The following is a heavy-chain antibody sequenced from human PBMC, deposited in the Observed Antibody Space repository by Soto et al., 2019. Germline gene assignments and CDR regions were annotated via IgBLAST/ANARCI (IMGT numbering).Heavy chain of an antibody. Sequence: ASVKVSCKASQYTFTNYYLHWVRQAPGQRPEWMGWINNGGGTIYAQKFQGRLTMTRDTPITTAYMELSRLSSDDTAFYYCATSSDWSPLLDYWGQGTLVTVSS. CDR1: QYTFTNYY. J-gene: IGHJ4*02. CDR3: ATSSDWSPLLDY. V-gene: IGHV1-2*02. D-gene: IGHD6-19*01. CDR2: INNGGGT.